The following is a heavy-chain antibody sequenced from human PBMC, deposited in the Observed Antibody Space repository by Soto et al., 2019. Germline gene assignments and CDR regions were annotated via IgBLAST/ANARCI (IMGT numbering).Heavy chain of an antibody. J-gene: IGHJ4*02. D-gene: IGHD1-26*01. V-gene: IGHV1-18*01. CDR3: ARGLYRRGTYYAFDN. CDR1: GYTPTNYD. Sequence: QVPLVQSGPEVKKPGASVKVSCKTSGYTPTNYDIGWVRQAPGQGLEYMGWLSAYNGNTNYARKLQDRVTLTTDTSTRTAYMELRSLQSDDTAIYYCARGLYRRGTYYAFDNWGQGTLVTVSS. CDR2: LSAYNGNT.